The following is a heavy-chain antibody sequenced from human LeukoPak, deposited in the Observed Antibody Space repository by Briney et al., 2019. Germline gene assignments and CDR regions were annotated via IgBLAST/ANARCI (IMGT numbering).Heavy chain of an antibody. CDR3: ARGPSIAAAGTRRPWFDP. CDR1: GFTFSSYN. V-gene: IGHV3-21*01. D-gene: IGHD6-13*01. CDR2: ISSSSSYR. Sequence: PGGSLRLSCGASGFTFSSYNMNWVRQAPGKGLEWVASISSSSSYRHYGDSVKGRITISRDNAKNSLYLQMNSLRAEDTAVYYCARGPSIAAAGTRRPWFDPWGQGTLVTVSS. J-gene: IGHJ5*02.